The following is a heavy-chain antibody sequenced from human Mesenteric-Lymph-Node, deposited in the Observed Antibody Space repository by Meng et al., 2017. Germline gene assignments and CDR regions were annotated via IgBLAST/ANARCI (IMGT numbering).Heavy chain of an antibody. Sequence: QVQLPQWGPGLLKPSETLSLPCAVYGGSFSGYYWRWIRQPPGKGLEWIGEINHIGSTNYNPSLKSRVTISVDTSKNQFSLKLRSVTAADTAVYYCARGFLSFVRVFDYWGQGTLVTVSS. CDR3: ARGFLSFVRVFDY. CDR2: INHIGST. V-gene: IGHV4-34*01. CDR1: GGSFSGYY. D-gene: IGHD2/OR15-2a*01. J-gene: IGHJ4*02.